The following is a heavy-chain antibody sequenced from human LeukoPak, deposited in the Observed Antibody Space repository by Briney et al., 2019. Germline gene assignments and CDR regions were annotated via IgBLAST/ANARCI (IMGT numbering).Heavy chain of an antibody. Sequence: PGGSLRLSCAASGFTFSSYWMHWVRQAPGKGLVWVSRINSDGSSTSYADSVKGRFTISRDNAKNTLYLQMNSLRAEDTAVYYCAPAITIFGVAGPNWFDLWGQGTLVTVSS. CDR2: INSDGSST. CDR3: APAITIFGVAGPNWFDL. V-gene: IGHV3-74*01. CDR1: GFTFSSYW. D-gene: IGHD3-3*01. J-gene: IGHJ5*02.